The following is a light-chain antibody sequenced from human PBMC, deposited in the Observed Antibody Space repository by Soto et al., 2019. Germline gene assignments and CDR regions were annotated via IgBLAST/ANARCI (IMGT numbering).Light chain of an antibody. V-gene: IGKV1-5*03. J-gene: IGKJ1*01. CDR3: QQYRTNSA. Sequence: DIQMTQSPSTLSASVGDRVTITCRASQSVSAWLAWYQQKPGKAPNLLISKASSLESGVPSRFSGSGFGTEFTLTISSLQSDDFATYYCQQYRTNSAFGQGTKVEIK. CDR2: KAS. CDR1: QSVSAW.